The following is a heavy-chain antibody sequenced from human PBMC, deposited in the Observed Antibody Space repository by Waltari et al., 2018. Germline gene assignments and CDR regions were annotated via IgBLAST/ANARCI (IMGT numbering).Heavy chain of an antibody. CDR2: IGTSSSTI. D-gene: IGHD1-26*01. Sequence: EVQLVESGGGLVEPGGSLRLSCAASGFTFSSYSMSWVRQAPGKGLEWVSYIGTSSSTILYADSVKGRFTISRDNAKNSLYLQMDRLRVEDTAVYYCARGPLVIPKYYFDFWGQGSLVTVSS. CDR1: GFTFSSYS. J-gene: IGHJ4*02. CDR3: ARGPLVIPKYYFDF. V-gene: IGHV3-48*04.